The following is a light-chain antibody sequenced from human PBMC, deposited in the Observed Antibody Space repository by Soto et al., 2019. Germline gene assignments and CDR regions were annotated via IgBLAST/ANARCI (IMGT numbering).Light chain of an antibody. J-gene: IGKJ1*01. V-gene: IGKV2-28*01. CDR1: QSLLHSNGYNY. Sequence: DIVMTQSPLSLPVTPGEPASISCRSSQSLLHSNGYNYLDWYLQKPGQSPQLLIYLGSNRASGVPDRFSGSGSGTDFTLTITRLEPEDFAVYYCQQYSSSRTLGQGTKVDIK. CDR3: QQYSSSRT. CDR2: LGS.